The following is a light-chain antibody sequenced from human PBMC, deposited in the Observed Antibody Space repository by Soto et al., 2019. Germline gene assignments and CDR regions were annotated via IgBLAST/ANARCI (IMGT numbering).Light chain of an antibody. CDR3: GAWDDGLSAV. CDR2: DNN. CDR1: NSNIGNNY. V-gene: IGLV1-51*01. Sequence: QSVLTQPPSVSAAPGQKVTISCSGSNSNIGNNYVSWYQQLPGTAPKLLIYDNNKRPSGIPDRFSGSKSGTSATLGITGLQTGDEADYYCGAWDDGLSAVFGGGTKVTVL. J-gene: IGLJ2*01.